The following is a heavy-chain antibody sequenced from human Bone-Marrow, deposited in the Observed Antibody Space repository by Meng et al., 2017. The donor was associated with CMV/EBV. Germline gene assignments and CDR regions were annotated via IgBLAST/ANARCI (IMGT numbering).Heavy chain of an antibody. Sequence: SETLSLTCTVSGGSVSNTRYYWSWIRQPPGKGLEWIGYIYYSGSTNYNPSLKSRVTISVDTSKNQFSLKLSSVTAADTAVYYCAIGYCSSTSCYRGYGMDVWGQGPTVTGYS. CDR2: IYYSGST. J-gene: IGHJ6*01. V-gene: IGHV4-61*01. CDR1: GGSVSNTRYY. CDR3: AIGYCSSTSCYRGYGMDV. D-gene: IGHD2-2*02.